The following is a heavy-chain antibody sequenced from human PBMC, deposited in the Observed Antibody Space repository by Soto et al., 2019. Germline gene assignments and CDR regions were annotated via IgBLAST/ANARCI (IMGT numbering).Heavy chain of an antibody. Sequence: SVSNAWMNWVRQAPGKGLEWVGRIKSKTDGGTTDYAAPVKGRFTISRDDSKNTLYLQMNSLKTEDTAVYYCTTLLRKHSGSYSYWGQGTLVTVSS. J-gene: IGHJ4*02. CDR2: IKSKTDGGTT. V-gene: IGHV3-15*07. CDR1: SVSNAW. D-gene: IGHD1-26*01. CDR3: TTLLRKHSGSYSY.